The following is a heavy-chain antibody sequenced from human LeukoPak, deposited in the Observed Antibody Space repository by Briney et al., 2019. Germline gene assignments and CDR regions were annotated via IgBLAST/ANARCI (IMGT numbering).Heavy chain of an antibody. V-gene: IGHV1-3*01. J-gene: IGHJ4*02. CDR1: GYTFTSYA. CDR3: ARAGYCSSTSCYQEPVDH. D-gene: IGHD2-2*03. Sequence: ASVKVSCKASGYTFTSYAMHWVRQAPGQRLEWMGWINAGNGNTKYSQKFQGRVTITRDTSASTAYMELSSLRSEDTAVYYCARAGYCSSTSCYQEPVDHWGQGTLVTVSS. CDR2: INAGNGNT.